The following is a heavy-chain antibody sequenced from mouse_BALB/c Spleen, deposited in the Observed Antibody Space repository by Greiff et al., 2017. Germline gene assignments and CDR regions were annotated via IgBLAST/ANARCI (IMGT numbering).Heavy chain of an antibody. CDR2: IYYSGTI. CDR3: ARYYGHGGFAY. CDR1: GISITTGNYR. J-gene: IGHJ3*01. D-gene: IGHD1-2*01. Sequence: EVKLQESGPGLVKPSQTVSLTCTVTGISITTGNYRWSWIRQFPGNKLEWIGYIYYSGTITYNPSLTSRTTITRDTSKNQFFLEMNSLTAEDTATYYCARYYGHGGFAYWGQGTLVTVSA. V-gene: IGHV3-5*02.